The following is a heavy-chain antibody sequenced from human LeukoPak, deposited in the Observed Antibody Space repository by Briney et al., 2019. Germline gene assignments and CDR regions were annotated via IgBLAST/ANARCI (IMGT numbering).Heavy chain of an antibody. CDR2: IHYSGST. D-gene: IGHD5-12*01. CDR1: GGSISSSSYY. J-gene: IGHJ4*02. CDR3: ARDGYSGSDAL. Sequence: SETLSLTCTVSGGSISSSSYYWGWIRQPPGKGLEWIGSIHYSGSTNYNPSLKSRVTISVDTSKNQFSLKLSSVTAADTAVYYCARDGYSGSDALWGQGTLVTVSS. V-gene: IGHV4-39*07.